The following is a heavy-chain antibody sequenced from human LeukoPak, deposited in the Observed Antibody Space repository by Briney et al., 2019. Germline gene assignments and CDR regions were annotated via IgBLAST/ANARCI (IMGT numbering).Heavy chain of an antibody. CDR1: GGSISSYY. Sequence: SETLSLTCTVSGGSISSYYWSWIRQPPGKGLEWIGYIYYSGSTNYNPSLKSRVTISVDTSKNQFSLKLSSATAADTAVYCCARERGNWNYDYWGQGTLVTVSS. CDR2: IYYSGST. D-gene: IGHD1-1*01. J-gene: IGHJ4*02. V-gene: IGHV4-59*01. CDR3: ARERGNWNYDY.